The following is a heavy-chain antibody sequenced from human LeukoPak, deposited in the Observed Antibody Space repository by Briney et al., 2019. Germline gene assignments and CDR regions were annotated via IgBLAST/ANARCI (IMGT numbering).Heavy chain of an antibody. Sequence: GGSLRLSCAASGFTFSGSAMHWVRQASGKGLEWVGRIRSKANSYATAYAASVNGRFTISRDDSKNTAYLQMNSLKPEDTAVYYCTSLSSVQLERHRLERKKYYYYMDVWGKGTTVTVSS. D-gene: IGHD1-1*01. CDR2: IRSKANSYAT. CDR3: TSLSSVQLERHRLERKKYYYYMDV. CDR1: GFTFSGSA. V-gene: IGHV3-73*01. J-gene: IGHJ6*03.